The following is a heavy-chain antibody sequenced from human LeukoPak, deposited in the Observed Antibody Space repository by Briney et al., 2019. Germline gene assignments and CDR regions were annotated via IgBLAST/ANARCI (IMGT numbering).Heavy chain of an antibody. CDR3: ARGTGPAGVPAAMRGYYYYGMDV. J-gene: IGHJ6*02. D-gene: IGHD2-2*01. V-gene: IGHV1-69*04. CDR2: IIPILGIA. CDR1: GGTFNSYA. Sequence: SMKVSCKASGGTFNSYAISWVRQAPGQGLEWMGRIIPILGIANYAQKFQGRVTITADKSTSTAYMELSSLRSEDTAVYYCARGTGPAGVPAAMRGYYYYGMDVWGQGTTVTVSS.